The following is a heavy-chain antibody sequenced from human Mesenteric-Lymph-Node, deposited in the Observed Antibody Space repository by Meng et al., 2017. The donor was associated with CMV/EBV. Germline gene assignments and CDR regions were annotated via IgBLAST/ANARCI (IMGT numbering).Heavy chain of an antibody. CDR3: ARVSSGGCSSTSCYRHYGMDV. Sequence: ASVKVSCKASGYIFSSYGISWVRQAPGQGLEWMGWISPYNGNTNYAQNLQGRVTMTTDTSTSTAYMELRSLRSDDTAVYYCARVSSGGCSSTSCYRHYGMDVWGQGTTVTVSS. V-gene: IGHV1-18*01. D-gene: IGHD2-2*01. CDR2: ISPYNGNT. J-gene: IGHJ6*02. CDR1: GYIFSSYG.